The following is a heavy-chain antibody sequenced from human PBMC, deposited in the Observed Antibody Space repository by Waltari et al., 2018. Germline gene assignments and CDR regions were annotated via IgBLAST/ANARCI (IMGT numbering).Heavy chain of an antibody. CDR3: AKFGDSSGYLRDGMDV. Sequence: EVQLLESGGGLVQPGGSLRLSCAASGFTFSSYAMSWVRQAPGKGLEWVSAISGSGGSTYYADSVKGRFTISRDNSKNTRYLQMNSLRAEDTAVYYCAKFGDSSGYLRDGMDVWGQGTTVTVSS. CDR1: GFTFSSYA. J-gene: IGHJ6*02. D-gene: IGHD3-22*01. V-gene: IGHV3-23*01. CDR2: ISGSGGST.